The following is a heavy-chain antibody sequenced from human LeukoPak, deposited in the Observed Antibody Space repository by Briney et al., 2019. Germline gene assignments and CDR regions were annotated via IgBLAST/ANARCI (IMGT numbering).Heavy chain of an antibody. Sequence: GGSLRLSCAASGSTFSSYEMNWVRQAPGKGLEWVSYISSSGSTIYYADSVKGRFTISRDNAKNSLYLQMNSLRAEDTAVYYCARTNSSGWYIPGYYYYYGMDVWGQGTTVTVSS. CDR1: GSTFSSYE. J-gene: IGHJ6*02. CDR3: ARTNSSGWYIPGYYYYYGMDV. D-gene: IGHD6-19*01. CDR2: ISSSGSTI. V-gene: IGHV3-48*03.